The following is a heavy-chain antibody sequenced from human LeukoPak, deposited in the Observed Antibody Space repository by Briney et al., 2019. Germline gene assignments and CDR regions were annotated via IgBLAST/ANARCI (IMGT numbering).Heavy chain of an antibody. CDR2: INHSGST. CDR3: ARAKLIGSHWYFDL. Sequence: SETLSPTCAVYGGSFSGYYWSWIRQPPGKGLEWIGEINHSGSTNYNPSLKSRVTISVDTSKNQFSLKLSSVTAADTAVYYCARAKLIGSHWYFDLWGRGTLVTVSS. J-gene: IGHJ2*01. CDR1: GGSFSGYY. V-gene: IGHV4-34*01. D-gene: IGHD3-10*01.